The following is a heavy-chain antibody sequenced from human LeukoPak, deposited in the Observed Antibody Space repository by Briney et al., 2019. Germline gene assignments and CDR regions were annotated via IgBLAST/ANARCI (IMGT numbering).Heavy chain of an antibody. CDR2: IYTSGTT. CDR1: GGSMNGYF. D-gene: IGHD2/OR15-2a*01. J-gene: IGHJ6*03. Sequence: SETLSLTCTVSGGSMNGYFWNWIRQPAGKGLEWIGRIYTSGTTSYDPSLQSRVTMSVDTSKNQFSLRLRSVTAAETAVYFCARGLFRGVRTDPYYHYYMDVWGKGTTVTVSS. CDR3: ARGLFRGVRTDPYYHYYMDV. V-gene: IGHV4-4*07.